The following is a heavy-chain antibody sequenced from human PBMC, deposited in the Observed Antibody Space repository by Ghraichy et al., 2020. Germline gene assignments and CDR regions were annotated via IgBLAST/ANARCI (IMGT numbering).Heavy chain of an antibody. J-gene: IGHJ3*01. CDR3: ARDFSPSYYFDSSSYYVDAFDL. CDR2: INKNGGDK. Sequence: GESLNISCAASGFTFSKYWMTWVRQAPGKGLEWVANINKNGGDKSYVDSVKGRFTISRDNAKNSLLLQMNSLRAEDTAVYYCARDFSPSYYFDSSSYYVDAFDLWGQGTVGTVSS. CDR1: GFTFSKYW. V-gene: IGHV3-7*01. D-gene: IGHD3-22*01.